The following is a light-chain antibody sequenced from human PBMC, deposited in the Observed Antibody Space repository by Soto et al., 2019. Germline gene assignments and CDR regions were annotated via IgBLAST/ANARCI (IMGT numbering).Light chain of an antibody. J-gene: IGLJ3*02. Sequence: QSALTQPRSVSESPGQSVTISCTGTSSDVGGYNYVSWYQQHPGKAPKLMIYDVTKRPSGVPDRFSGSKSGNTASLTISGLQADDEADYYCCSYASSSWVFGGGTKVTVL. V-gene: IGLV2-11*01. CDR1: SSDVGGYNY. CDR2: DVT. CDR3: CSYASSSWV.